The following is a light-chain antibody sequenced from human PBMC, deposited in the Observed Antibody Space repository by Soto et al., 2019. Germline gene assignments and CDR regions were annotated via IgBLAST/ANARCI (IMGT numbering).Light chain of an antibody. CDR3: QQSYNAPIT. CDR2: LAS. CDR1: QSISTY. J-gene: IGKJ5*01. V-gene: IGKV1-39*01. Sequence: DIQMTQSPSSLSASVGDRVTITCRASQSISTYLNWYQQKPGKAPKLLIYLASSLQSGVPSRFSGSGSGTDFTLTITSLQPEDFATYYCQQSYNAPITFGQVTRLAIK.